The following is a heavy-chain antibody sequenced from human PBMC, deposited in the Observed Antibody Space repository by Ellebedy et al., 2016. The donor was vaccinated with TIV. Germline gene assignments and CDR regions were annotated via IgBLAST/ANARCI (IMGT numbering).Heavy chain of an antibody. CDR2: INPNSGGT. J-gene: IGHJ6*02. Sequence: ASVKVSXXASGYTFTGYYMHWVRQAPGQGLEWMGWINPNSGGTNYAQKFQGWVTMTRDTSISTAYMELSRLRSDDTAVYYCARENPPVISYYGMDVWGQGTTVTVSS. V-gene: IGHV1-2*04. CDR1: GYTFTGYY. D-gene: IGHD3-10*01. CDR3: ARENPPVISYYGMDV.